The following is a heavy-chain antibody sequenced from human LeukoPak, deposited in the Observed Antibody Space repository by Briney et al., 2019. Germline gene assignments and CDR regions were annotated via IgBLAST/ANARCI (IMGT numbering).Heavy chain of an antibody. D-gene: IGHD3-10*01. J-gene: IGHJ4*02. Sequence: PSETLSLTCTVSGGSISSGSYYWSWIRQPAGKGLEWIGRIYTSGSINYNPSLKSRVTISVDTSKNQFSLKLSSVTAADTAVYYCASFRGVGAYYFDYWGQGTLVTVSS. V-gene: IGHV4-61*02. CDR3: ASFRGVGAYYFDY. CDR1: GGSISSGSYY. CDR2: IYTSGSI.